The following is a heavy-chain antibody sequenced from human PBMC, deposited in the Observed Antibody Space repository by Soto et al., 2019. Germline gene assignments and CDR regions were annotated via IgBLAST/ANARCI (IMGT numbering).Heavy chain of an antibody. D-gene: IGHD3-3*01. CDR2: IIPIFGTA. CDR1: GGTFSSYA. Sequence: GASVKVSCKASGGTFSSYAISWVRQAPGQGLEWMGGIIPIFGTANYAQKFQGRVTITADESTSTAYMELSSLRSEDTAVYYCARDKRERITIFGVVAPSRSEGERRYYYGMDVWGQGTTVTVSS. V-gene: IGHV1-69*13. CDR3: ARDKRERITIFGVVAPSRSEGERRYYYGMDV. J-gene: IGHJ6*02.